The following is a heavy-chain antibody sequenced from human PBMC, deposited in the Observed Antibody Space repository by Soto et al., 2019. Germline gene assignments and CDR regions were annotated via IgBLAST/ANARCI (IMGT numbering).Heavy chain of an antibody. CDR2: FYYIGTT. Sequence: SETLSLTCSVSDGSVNSGNYYWSWIRQPQGKGREWIGHFYYIGTTYFNPSLTSRFTISVDTSKNQFSLNVTSVTAADTAVYFCAREEKQLSRYGGDFDYWGQGILVTVSS. V-gene: IGHV4-61*01. J-gene: IGHJ4*02. D-gene: IGHD3-16*01. CDR1: DGSVNSGNYY. CDR3: AREEKQLSRYGGDFDY.